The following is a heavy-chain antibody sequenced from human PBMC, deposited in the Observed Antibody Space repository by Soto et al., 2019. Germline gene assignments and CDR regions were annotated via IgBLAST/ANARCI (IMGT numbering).Heavy chain of an antibody. Sequence: EVQLVESGGGLVQPGGSLRLSCAASGFTFSSYSMKWVRQAPGKGLEWVSYISSSSITLYYADSVKGRFTFSRDNAKKSLYLIMNSLGDEDTAVYYCARVAPIYDFWSCPTRDYFDYWGQGTLVTVSS. CDR1: GFTFSSYS. D-gene: IGHD3-3*01. J-gene: IGHJ4*02. CDR2: ISSSSITL. CDR3: ARVAPIYDFWSCPTRDYFDY. V-gene: IGHV3-48*02.